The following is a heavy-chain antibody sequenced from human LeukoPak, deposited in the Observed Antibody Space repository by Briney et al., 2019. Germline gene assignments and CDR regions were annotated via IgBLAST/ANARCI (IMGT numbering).Heavy chain of an antibody. J-gene: IGHJ5*02. CDR2: IYYSGST. CDR1: GGSISSYY. V-gene: IGHV4-59*01. Sequence: PSETLSLTCTVSGGSISSYYWSWIRQPPGKGLEWIGYIYYSGSTNYNPSLKSRVTISVDTSKNQFSLKLSSVTAADTAVYYCAREGGPFGVVIPKYNWFDPWGQGTLVTVSS. D-gene: IGHD3-3*01. CDR3: AREGGPFGVVIPKYNWFDP.